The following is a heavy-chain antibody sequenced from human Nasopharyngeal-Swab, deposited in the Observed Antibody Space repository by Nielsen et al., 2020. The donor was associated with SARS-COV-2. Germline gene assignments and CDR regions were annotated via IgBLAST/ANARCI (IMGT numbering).Heavy chain of an antibody. CDR2: IGQDGGGK. CDR1: GFTYW. J-gene: IGHJ4*02. D-gene: IGHD3-16*01. Sequence: GESLKISCAASGFTYWMNWVRQAPGKGLEWVGNIGQDGGGKKYVDSVKGRFTISRDNANNLLYLQMNSLRAEDTAVYYCARDRPHWGCDYWGQGTLVTVSS. V-gene: IGHV3-7*01. CDR3: ARDRPHWGCDY.